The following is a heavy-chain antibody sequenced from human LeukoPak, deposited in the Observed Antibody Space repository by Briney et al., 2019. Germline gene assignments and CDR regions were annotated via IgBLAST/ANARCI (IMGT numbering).Heavy chain of an antibody. V-gene: IGHV4-39*07. J-gene: IGHJ3*02. CDR1: GGSISSSSYY. CDR3: ARNLTVPRHDAFDI. Sequence: PSETLSLTRTVSGGSISSSSYYWGWIRQPPGKGLEWIGSIYHSGSTYYNPSLKSRVTISVDTSKNQFSLKLSSVTAADTAVYYCARNLTVPRHDAFDIWGQGTMVTVSS. CDR2: IYHSGST. D-gene: IGHD6-6*01.